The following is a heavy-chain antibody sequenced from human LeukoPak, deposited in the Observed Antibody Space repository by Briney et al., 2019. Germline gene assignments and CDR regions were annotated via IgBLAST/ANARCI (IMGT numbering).Heavy chain of an antibody. CDR1: GFTFSTYA. D-gene: IGHD3-10*01. CDR3: AIGGGSGNYNWFDS. Sequence: GGSLRLSCAASGFTFSTYAMNWVRQTPRQGLQWVAVVSPGGVNTYYADSVEGRFAISRDNSKRTLDLQMNNLGADDTAMYFCAIGGGSGNYNWFDSWGRGTLVTVSS. V-gene: IGHV3-23*01. CDR2: VSPGGVNT. J-gene: IGHJ5*01.